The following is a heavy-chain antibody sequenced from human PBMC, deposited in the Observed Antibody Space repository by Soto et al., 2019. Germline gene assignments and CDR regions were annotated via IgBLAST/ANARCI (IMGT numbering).Heavy chain of an antibody. V-gene: IGHV4-34*01. CDR1: GGSFSGYY. Sequence: SETLSLTCAVYGGSFSGYYWSWIRQPPGKGLEWIGEINHSGSTNHNPSLKSRVTISVDTSKNQFSLRLNSVTAADTAVYYCAREVSSFGSNHFDSWGQGALVTVS. CDR2: INHSGST. D-gene: IGHD3-10*01. J-gene: IGHJ4*02. CDR3: AREVSSFGSNHFDS.